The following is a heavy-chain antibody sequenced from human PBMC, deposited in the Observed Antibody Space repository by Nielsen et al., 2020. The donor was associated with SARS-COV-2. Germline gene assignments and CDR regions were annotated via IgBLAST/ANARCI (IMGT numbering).Heavy chain of an antibody. Sequence: GSLKISCPASGFALSAYGMDWVRQVPGRGLEWLAHIRMSDGATQYADSVRGRFTISRDNAKNSLYLQMNSLRDEDTAVYFCAKELEVCCHYMDVWGKGTTVTVSS. D-gene: IGHD5/OR15-5a*01. J-gene: IGHJ6*03. CDR2: IRMSDGAT. CDR1: GFALSAYG. V-gene: IGHV3-48*02. CDR3: AKELEVCCHYMDV.